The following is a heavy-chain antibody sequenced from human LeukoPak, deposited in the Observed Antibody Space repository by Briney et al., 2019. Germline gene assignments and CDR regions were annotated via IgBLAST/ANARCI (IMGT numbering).Heavy chain of an antibody. CDR1: GFTVSSNS. V-gene: IGHV3-53*01. D-gene: IGHD3-3*02. CDR2: IYSGGNT. CDR3: AKGQISRSDRFDY. Sequence: GGSLRLSCTVSGFTVSSNSMSWVRQAPGKGLEWVSFIYSGGNTHYSDSVKGRFTISRDNSKNTLYLQMNSLRAEDTAVYYCAKGQISRSDRFDYWGQGTLVTVSS. J-gene: IGHJ4*02.